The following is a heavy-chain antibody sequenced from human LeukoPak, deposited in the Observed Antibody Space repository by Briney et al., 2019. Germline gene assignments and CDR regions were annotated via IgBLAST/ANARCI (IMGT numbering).Heavy chain of an antibody. CDR1: GGTFSSYA. D-gene: IGHD2-2*01. CDR2: IIPIFGTA. V-gene: IGHV1-69*05. CDR3: ASIVVVPAARKRGSLGWFDP. Sequence: GASVKVSCKASGGTFSSYAISWVRQAPGQGLEWMGGIIPIFGTANYARKFQGRVTITTDESTSTAYMELSSLRSEDTAVYYCASIVVVPAARKRGSLGWFDPWGQGTLVTVSS. J-gene: IGHJ5*02.